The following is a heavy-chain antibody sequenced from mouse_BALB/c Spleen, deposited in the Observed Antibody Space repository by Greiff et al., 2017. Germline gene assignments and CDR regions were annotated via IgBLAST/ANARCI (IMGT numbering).Heavy chain of an antibody. CDR3: AKDRSTVARLAY. J-gene: IGHJ3*01. CDR2: INSNGGST. D-gene: IGHD1-1*01. V-gene: IGHV5-6-3*01. CDR1: GFTFSSYG. Sequence: EVKLVESGGGLVQPGGSLKLSCAASGFTFSSYGMSWVRQTPDKRLELVATINSNGGSTYYPDSVKGRFPISRDNAKNTLYLQMSSLKSEDTAMYYCAKDRSTVARLAYWGQGTLVTVSA.